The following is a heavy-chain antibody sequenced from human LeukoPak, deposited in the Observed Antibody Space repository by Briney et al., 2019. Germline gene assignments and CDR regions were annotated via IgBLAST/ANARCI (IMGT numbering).Heavy chain of an antibody. D-gene: IGHD5-12*01. CDR1: GFTFSSSV. CDR2: IDGSGTRT. CDR3: ARDRGGYSTDFDW. J-gene: IGHJ4*02. Sequence: GGSLRLSCAASGFTFSSSVMSWVRQAPGKGPEWVSTIDGSGTRTSYALSFNGRFIISRDNSMNTLYLQMDGLRAEDTAVYYCARDRGGYSTDFDWWGQGALVTVSS. V-gene: IGHV3-23*01.